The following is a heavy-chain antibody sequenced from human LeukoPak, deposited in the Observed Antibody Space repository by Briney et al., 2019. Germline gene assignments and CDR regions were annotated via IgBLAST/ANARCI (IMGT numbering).Heavy chain of an antibody. D-gene: IGHD3-10*01. CDR1: GFTFNTYG. Sequence: GRSLRLSCAASGFTFNTYGMHWVRQAPGKGLAWVTFIRYDGSNKYYTDSVKGRFTISRDNSKNTLYLQMNNLRPEDTAVYYCAKSGGTDGFREDPSHIWGQGTMVAVSS. CDR3: AKSGGTDGFREDPSHI. J-gene: IGHJ3*02. V-gene: IGHV3-30*02. CDR2: IRYDGSNK.